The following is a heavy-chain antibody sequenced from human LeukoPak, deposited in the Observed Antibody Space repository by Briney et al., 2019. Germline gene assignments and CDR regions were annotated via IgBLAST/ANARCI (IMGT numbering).Heavy chain of an antibody. CDR1: GYIFTSYD. CDR3: ARARRASYYYDSSGYYSRGFDY. J-gene: IGHJ4*02. D-gene: IGHD3-22*01. V-gene: IGHV1-8*03. CDR2: MNPNSGNT. Sequence: ASVKVYCKASGYIFTSYDINWVRQATGQGLEWMGWMNPNSGNTGYAQKFQGRVTITRNTSISTAHMELSSLRSEDTAVYYCARARRASYYYDSSGYYSRGFDYWGQGTLVTVSS.